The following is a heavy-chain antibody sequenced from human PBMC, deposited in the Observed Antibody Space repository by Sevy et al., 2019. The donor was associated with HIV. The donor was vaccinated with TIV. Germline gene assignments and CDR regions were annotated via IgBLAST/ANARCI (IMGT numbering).Heavy chain of an antibody. V-gene: IGHV3-33*01. D-gene: IGHD4-17*01. Sequence: GGSPRLSCAASGFNFSIYGMHWVRQAPGKGLEWVALIWYDGTNKYYRDSVKGRFTISRDNSKNTLFLQMNSLRAEDTALYYCVRGRDYGNFDFWGQGTLVTVSS. CDR3: VRGRDYGNFDF. J-gene: IGHJ4*02. CDR2: IWYDGTNK. CDR1: GFNFSIYG.